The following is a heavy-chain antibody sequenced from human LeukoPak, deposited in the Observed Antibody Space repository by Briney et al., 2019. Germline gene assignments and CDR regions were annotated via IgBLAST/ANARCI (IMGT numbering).Heavy chain of an antibody. Sequence: GGSLRLSCAASGFTFSSYAMHWVRQAPGKGLEWVASIRDDGSNRYYADSVKTRFTISRDNSKNTLFLQMSSLRAEDTAVYYCEAVAGVFDYWGQGNLVTVSS. J-gene: IGHJ4*02. CDR1: GFTFSSYA. CDR2: IRDDGSNR. V-gene: IGHV3-30*02. CDR3: EAVAGVFDY. D-gene: IGHD6-19*01.